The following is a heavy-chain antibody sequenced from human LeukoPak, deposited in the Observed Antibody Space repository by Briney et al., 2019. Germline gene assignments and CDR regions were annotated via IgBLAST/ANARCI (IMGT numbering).Heavy chain of an antibody. CDR3: ARRKGDGYNSPFDY. D-gene: IGHD5-24*01. CDR1: GYSFPNYW. CDR2: IYPGDSDT. J-gene: IGHJ4*02. V-gene: IGHV5-51*01. Sequence: AESLKISCQGSGYSFPNYWIGWVRQMPGKGLEWMGNIYPGDSDTRYSPSFQGQVTISADKSVTTAYLQWSSLKASDTAMYYCARRKGDGYNSPFDYWGQGILVTVSS.